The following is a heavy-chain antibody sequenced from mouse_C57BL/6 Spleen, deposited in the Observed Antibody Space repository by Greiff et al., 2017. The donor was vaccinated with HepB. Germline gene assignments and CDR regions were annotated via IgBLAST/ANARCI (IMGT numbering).Heavy chain of an antibody. CDR1: GYTFTSYW. J-gene: IGHJ4*01. Sequence: QVQLQQPGAELVKPGASVKMSCKASGYTFTSYWITWVKQRPGQGLEWIGDIYPGSGSTNYNEKFKSKATLTVDTSSSTAYMQLSSLTSEDSAVYYCARTRLIYYDYDAMDYWGQGTSVTVSS. D-gene: IGHD2-1*01. V-gene: IGHV1-55*01. CDR3: ARTRLIYYDYDAMDY. CDR2: IYPGSGST.